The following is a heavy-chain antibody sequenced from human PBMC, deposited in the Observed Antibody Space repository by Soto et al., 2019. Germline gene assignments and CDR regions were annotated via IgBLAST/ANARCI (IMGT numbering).Heavy chain of an antibody. CDR3: ARDYIVVVVAAKVDYYYCGMDV. D-gene: IGHD2-15*01. V-gene: IGHV4-31*03. Sequence: QVQLQESGPGLVKPSQTLSLTCTVSGGSISSGGYYWSWIRQHPGKGLEWIGYIYYSGSTYYNPSLKRRVTISVVTSKNQFSLKLSSVTAADTAVYYCARDYIVVVVAAKVDYYYCGMDVWGQGTTVTVSS. CDR2: IYYSGST. CDR1: GGSISSGGYY. J-gene: IGHJ6*02.